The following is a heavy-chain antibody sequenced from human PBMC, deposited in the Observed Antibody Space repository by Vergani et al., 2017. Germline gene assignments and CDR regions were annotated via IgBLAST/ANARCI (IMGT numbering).Heavy chain of an antibody. CDR1: GFTFSSYA. J-gene: IGHJ1*01. D-gene: IGHD6-6*01. CDR2: ISGSGGST. V-gene: IGHV3-23*01. CDR3: AKDSGEQLFAPEYFQH. Sequence: EVQLLESGGGLVQPGGSLRLSCAASGFTFSSYAMSWVRQAPGKGLEWVSAISGSGGSTYYADSVKGRFTISRDNSKNTLYLQMNSLRAEDTAVYYCAKDSGEQLFAPEYFQHWGQGTLVTVSS.